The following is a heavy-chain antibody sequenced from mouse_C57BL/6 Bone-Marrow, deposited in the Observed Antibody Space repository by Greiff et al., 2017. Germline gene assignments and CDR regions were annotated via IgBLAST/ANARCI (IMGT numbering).Heavy chain of an antibody. J-gene: IGHJ2*01. V-gene: IGHV1-63*01. CDR1: GYTFTNYW. CDR2: IYPGGGYT. CDR3: ARYWGDY. Sequence: VQLQQSGAELVRPGTSVKMSCKASGYTFTNYWIGWAKQRPGHGLEWIGDIYPGGGYTNYNEKFKGKATRTADKASSSAYMQVSSLTSEDSAIYYRARYWGDYWGQGTTLTVSS. D-gene: IGHD4-1*01.